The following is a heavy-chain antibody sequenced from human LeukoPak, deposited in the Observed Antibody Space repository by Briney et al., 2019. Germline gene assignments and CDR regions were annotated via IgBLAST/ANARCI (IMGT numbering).Heavy chain of an antibody. CDR3: ARGLEVAWVY. V-gene: IGHV4-34*01. D-gene: IGHD6-19*01. CDR1: GGSFSGYY. Sequence: SETLSLTCAVYGGSFSGYYWSWIRQPPGKGLEWIGEINHSGSTNYNPSLKSRVTISVDTSKNQFSLKLSSVTAADTAVYYCARGLEVAWVYRGQGTLVTVSS. J-gene: IGHJ4*02. CDR2: INHSGST.